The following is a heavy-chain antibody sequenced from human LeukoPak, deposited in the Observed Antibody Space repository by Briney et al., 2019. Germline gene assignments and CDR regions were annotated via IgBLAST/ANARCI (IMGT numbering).Heavy chain of an antibody. D-gene: IGHD1-26*01. CDR2: ISSGSSSI. J-gene: IGHJ5*02. CDR3: ARVVTGIDWFDL. Sequence: GGSLRLSCAASGFTFSSYSMNWVRQAPGKGLEWFSYISSGSSSIYYADSVKGRFTISRDNAKNSLYLQLNSLRDEDTAVYYCARVVTGIDWFDLWGQGTLVTVSS. CDR1: GFTFSSYS. V-gene: IGHV3-48*02.